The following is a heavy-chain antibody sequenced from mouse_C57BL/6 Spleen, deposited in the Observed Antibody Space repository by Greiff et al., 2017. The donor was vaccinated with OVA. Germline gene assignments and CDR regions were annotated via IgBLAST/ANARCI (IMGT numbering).Heavy chain of an antibody. Sequence: EVKLMESGGGLVKPGGSLKLSCAASGFTFSSYAMSWVRQTPEKRLEWVATISDGGSYTYYPDNVKGRFTISRDNAKNNLYLQMSHLKTEDKAMYYCARAGGNDFDYWGKGTTLTVSS. CDR2: ISDGGSYT. J-gene: IGHJ2*01. V-gene: IGHV5-4*03. CDR1: GFTFSSYA. CDR3: ARAGGNDFDY.